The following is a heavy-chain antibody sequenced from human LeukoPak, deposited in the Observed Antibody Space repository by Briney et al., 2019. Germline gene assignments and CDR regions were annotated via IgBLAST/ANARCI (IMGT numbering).Heavy chain of an antibody. J-gene: IGHJ4*02. CDR3: ARVSLRFLEWLSTLYYFDY. CDR1: GGSVSSGSYY. V-gene: IGHV4-61*01. D-gene: IGHD3-3*01. CDR2: IYYCGST. Sequence: SETLSLTCTVSGGSVSSGSYYWSWIRQPPGKGLEWIGYIYYCGSTNYNPSLKSRVTISVDASKNQFSLKLSSVTAADTAVYYCARVSLRFLEWLSTLYYFDYWGQGTLVTVSS.